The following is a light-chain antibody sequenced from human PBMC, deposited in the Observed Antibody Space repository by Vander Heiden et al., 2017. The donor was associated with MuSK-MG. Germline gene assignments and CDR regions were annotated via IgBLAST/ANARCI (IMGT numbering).Light chain of an antibody. CDR2: VVS. V-gene: IGLV2-14*03. J-gene: IGLJ3*02. Sequence: QSALTQPASVSGSPGQSITISCTGTSSDVGGYNIVSWYHKHPCTAPKLMIYVVSYRPSGVSIRFSGSKSGNTASLTISGLQAEDEADYYCSSFTSTTTLFGGGTKLTVL. CDR1: SSDVGGYNI. CDR3: SSFTSTTTL.